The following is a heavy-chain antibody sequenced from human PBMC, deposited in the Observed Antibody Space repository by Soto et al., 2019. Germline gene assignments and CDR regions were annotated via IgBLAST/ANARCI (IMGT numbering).Heavy chain of an antibody. D-gene: IGHD3-16*01. V-gene: IGHV3-30-3*01. CDR3: ARDWAGRMASFVDAYNLGVLDY. J-gene: IGHJ4*02. Sequence: GGSLRLSCAASGFTFSSYAMHWVRQAPGKGLEWVAVISYDGSNKYYADSVKGRFTISRDNSKNTLYLQMNSLRAEDTAVYYCARDWAGRMASFVDAYNLGVLDYWGQGTLVTVSS. CDR2: ISYDGSNK. CDR1: GFTFSSYA.